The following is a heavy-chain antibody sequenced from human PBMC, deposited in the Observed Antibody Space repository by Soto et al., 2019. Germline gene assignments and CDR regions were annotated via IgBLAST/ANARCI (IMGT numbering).Heavy chain of an antibody. J-gene: IGHJ4*02. V-gene: IGHV4-61*01. CDR3: ARDICSGGSCRVTPGY. D-gene: IGHD2-15*01. CDR2: IYYSGST. CDR1: GVSVSSGSYY. Sequence: QVQLQESGPGLVKPSETLSLTCTVSGVSVSSGSYYWSWIRQPPGKGLEWIGYIYYSGSTNYNPSLMSRVTISVDTSKNQFSLKLSSVTAADTAVYYCARDICSGGSCRVTPGYWGQGTLVTVSS.